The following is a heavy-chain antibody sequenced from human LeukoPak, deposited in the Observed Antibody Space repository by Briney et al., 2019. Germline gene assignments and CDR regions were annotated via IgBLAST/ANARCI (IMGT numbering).Heavy chain of an antibody. CDR3: AKKSYDSSGYYPTHFDY. CDR2: ISWDGGST. V-gene: IGHV3-43*01. J-gene: IGHJ4*02. CDR1: GFTFDDYT. D-gene: IGHD3-22*01. Sequence: GSLRLSCAASGFTFDDYTMHWVRQAPGKGLEWVSLISWDGGSTYYADSVKGRFTISRDNSKNSLYLQMNSLRTEDTALYYCAKKSYDSSGYYPTHFDYWGQGTLVTVSS.